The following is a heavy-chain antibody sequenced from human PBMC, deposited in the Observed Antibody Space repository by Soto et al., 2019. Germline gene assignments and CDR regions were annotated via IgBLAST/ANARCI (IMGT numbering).Heavy chain of an antibody. CDR2: ISYDGFTK. Sequence: QVHLVESGGGVVQPGRSLRLSCAATGFAFRTYGMHWVRRAPGKGLEWLAVISYDGFTKNHADSVQGRFTISRDNSKSTLSLQMDSLRVVDTAVYYCAREGGFNIQDDYYYYGVDVWGQGTPVTVSS. CDR1: GFAFRTYG. V-gene: IGHV3-30*19. J-gene: IGHJ6*02. D-gene: IGHD3-10*01. CDR3: AREGGFNIQDDYYYYGVDV.